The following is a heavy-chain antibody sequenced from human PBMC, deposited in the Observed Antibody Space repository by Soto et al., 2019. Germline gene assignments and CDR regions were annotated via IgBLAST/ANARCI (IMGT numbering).Heavy chain of an antibody. CDR2: IYHSGST. Sequence: QLQLQESGSGLVKPSQTLSLTCAVSGGSISSGGYSWSWIRQPPGKGLEWIGYIYHSGSTYYNPSVKSGVSRSVGRTKNQLSLKLSAVTAADTAVYYCAGGPGVARNYGGQGTLVTVSS. V-gene: IGHV4-30-2*01. J-gene: IGHJ4*02. CDR3: AGGPGVARNY. CDR1: GGSISSGGYS. D-gene: IGHD5-12*01.